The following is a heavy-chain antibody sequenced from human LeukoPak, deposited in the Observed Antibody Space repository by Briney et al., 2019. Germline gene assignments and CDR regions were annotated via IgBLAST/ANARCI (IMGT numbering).Heavy chain of an antibody. Sequence: ASVKVSCKASVYTFTSYGISWVRQAPGQGLEWMGWISAYNGNTNYAQKLQGRVTMTTDTSTSTAYMELRSLRSDDTAVYYCARGHTVLLWFGELLTLDYWGQGTLVTVSS. CDR2: ISAYNGNT. V-gene: IGHV1-18*01. CDR3: ARGHTVLLWFGELLTLDY. CDR1: VYTFTSYG. D-gene: IGHD3-10*01. J-gene: IGHJ4*02.